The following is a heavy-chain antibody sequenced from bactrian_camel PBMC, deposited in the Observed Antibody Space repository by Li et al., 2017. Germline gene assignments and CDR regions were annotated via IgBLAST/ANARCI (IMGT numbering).Heavy chain of an antibody. J-gene: IGHJ4*01. CDR1: RDIYDNYN. V-gene: IGHV3-3*01. D-gene: IGHD7*01. Sequence: HVQLVESGGGSVPAGGSLRLSCTASRDIYDNYNLAWFRETPGKDREGVIGISPISDTTVTRDFAKGRFTISRDNAKNAVHLQMNKLNTEDTVQYVCAAEGLIRGGKCYNAGLRELNFSYWGQGTQVTVS. CDR2: ISPISDTT. CDR3: AAEGLIRGGKCYNAGLRELNFSY.